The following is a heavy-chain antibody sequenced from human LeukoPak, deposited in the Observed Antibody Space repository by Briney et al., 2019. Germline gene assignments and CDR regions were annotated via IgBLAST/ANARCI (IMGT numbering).Heavy chain of an antibody. CDR3: AKDSLYYGSGSYYKGVGYYFDY. D-gene: IGHD3-10*01. CDR1: GFTFSSYA. Sequence: GGSLRLSCAASGFTFSSYAMSWVRQAPGKGLGWVSAISGSGGSTYYADSVKGRFTISRDNSKNTLYLQMNSLRAEDTAVYYCAKDSLYYGSGSYYKGVGYYFDYWGQGTLVTVSS. CDR2: ISGSGGST. J-gene: IGHJ4*02. V-gene: IGHV3-23*01.